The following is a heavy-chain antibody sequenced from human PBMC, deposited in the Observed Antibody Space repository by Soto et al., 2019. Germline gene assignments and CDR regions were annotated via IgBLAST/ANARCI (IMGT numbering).Heavy chain of an antibody. Sequence: PSQTLSLTCAISGDSVSSNSAAWNWIRQSPSRGLEWLGRTYYRSKWYNDYAVSVKSRITINPDTSKNQFSLQLNSVTPEDTAVYYCARDVDPPVIAVAGSFVDYWGQGTLVTVSS. V-gene: IGHV6-1*01. CDR3: ARDVDPPVIAVAGSFVDY. J-gene: IGHJ4*02. D-gene: IGHD6-19*01. CDR1: GDSVSSNSAA. CDR2: TYYRSKWYN.